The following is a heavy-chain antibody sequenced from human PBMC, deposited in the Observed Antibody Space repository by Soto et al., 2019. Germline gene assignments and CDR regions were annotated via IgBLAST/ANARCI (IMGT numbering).Heavy chain of an antibody. CDR3: ARVAGGDSTSIDY. J-gene: IGHJ4*02. Sequence: SETLSLTCTVSGGSISSGGYYWSWIRQHPGKGLEWIGYIYYSGSTYCNPSLKSRVTISVDTSKNQFSLKLSSVTAADTAVYYCARVAGGDSTSIDYWGQGALVTVSS. D-gene: IGHD2-2*01. V-gene: IGHV4-31*03. CDR2: IYYSGST. CDR1: GGSISSGGYY.